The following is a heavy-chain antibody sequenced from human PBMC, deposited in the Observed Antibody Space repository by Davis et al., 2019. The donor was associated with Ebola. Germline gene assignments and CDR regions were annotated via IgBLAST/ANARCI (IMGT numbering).Heavy chain of an antibody. D-gene: IGHD3-22*01. J-gene: IGHJ5*02. V-gene: IGHV4-39*01. CDR3: ARQPLMVIYWFDP. CDR1: GGPISNSDFNY. Sequence: MPSETLSLTCTVSGGPISNSDFNYCGWIRQPPGKGLAWIGSIYYNWSSNYNPSLKSRVTISVATSKNQFSLKLSSVTAPVTAVYYCARQPLMVIYWFDPWGQGTLVTVSS. CDR2: IYYNWSS.